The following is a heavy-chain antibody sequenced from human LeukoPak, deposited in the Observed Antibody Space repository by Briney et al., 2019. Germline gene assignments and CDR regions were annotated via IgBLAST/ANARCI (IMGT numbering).Heavy chain of an antibody. Sequence: PGGSLRLSCAASGFTFSSYAMSWVRQAPGKGLEWVSGISWNSGSIGYADSVKGRFTISRDNAKNSLYLQMNSLRAEDTALYYCAKEGYSSSWYSVYYGMDVWGQGTTVTVSS. J-gene: IGHJ6*02. D-gene: IGHD6-13*01. CDR1: GFTFSSYA. V-gene: IGHV3-9*01. CDR2: ISWNSGSI. CDR3: AKEGYSSSWYSVYYGMDV.